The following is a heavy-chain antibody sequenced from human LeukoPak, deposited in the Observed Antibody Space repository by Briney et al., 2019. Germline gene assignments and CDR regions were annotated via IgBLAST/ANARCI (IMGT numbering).Heavy chain of an antibody. CDR2: IYSSGST. Sequence: SETLSLTCSVSGGSMSSFHWSWIRQPPGKGLEWIGYIYSSGSTNYNPSLKSRVTISVDTSKNQFSLKLSSVTAADTAVYYCARSNHARKDIWGQGTMVTVSS. V-gene: IGHV4-59*01. J-gene: IGHJ3*02. CDR1: GGSMSSFH. CDR3: ARSNHARKDI.